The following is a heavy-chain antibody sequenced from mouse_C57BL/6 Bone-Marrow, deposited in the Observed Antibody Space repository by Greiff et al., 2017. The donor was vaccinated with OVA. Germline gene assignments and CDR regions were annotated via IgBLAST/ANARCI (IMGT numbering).Heavy chain of an antibody. V-gene: IGHV1-61*01. J-gene: IGHJ4*01. D-gene: IGHD4-1*01. CDR1: GYTFPSYW. Sequence: VQLQQPGAELVRPGSSVKLSCKASGYTFPSYWMDWVKQRPGQGLEWIGNIYPSDSETHYNQKFKDKATLTVDKSSSTAYMQLSSLTSEDSAVYYCARSGTGTKYYYAMDYWGQGTSVTVSS. CDR3: ARSGTGTKYYYAMDY. CDR2: IYPSDSET.